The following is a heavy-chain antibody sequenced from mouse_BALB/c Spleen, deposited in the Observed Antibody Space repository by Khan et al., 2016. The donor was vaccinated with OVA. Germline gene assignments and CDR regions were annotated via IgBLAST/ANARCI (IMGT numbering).Heavy chain of an antibody. CDR1: GYSITSDYA. V-gene: IGHV3-2*02. J-gene: IGHJ2*01. CDR3: ASGRLLLRYPDYFDY. CDR2: ISYSGNT. D-gene: IGHD1-1*01. Sequence: EVQLQESGPGLLKPSQSLSLTCTVTGYSITSDYAWNWIRRFPGNKLEWIAYISYSGNTTYSPSLRGRTTITRDTSKNQFFLQLNSVTTEDTATYSCASGRLLLRYPDYFDYWGQGTTLTVSS.